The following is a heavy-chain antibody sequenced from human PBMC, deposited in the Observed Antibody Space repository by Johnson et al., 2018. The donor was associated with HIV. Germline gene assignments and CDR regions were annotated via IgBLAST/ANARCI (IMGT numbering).Heavy chain of an antibody. CDR2: ISGSGGST. J-gene: IGHJ3*02. CDR1: GFTFSSYA. V-gene: IGHV3-23*04. D-gene: IGHD6-19*01. CDR3: AKDQGKAVAAPDAFDI. Sequence: VQLVESGGGLVQPGGSLRLSCAASGFTFSSYAMSWVRQAPGKGLEWVSAISGSGGSTYYADSVKGRFTISRDNSKNTLYLQMNSLRAEDMAVYYCAKDQGKAVAAPDAFDIWGQGTMVTVSS.